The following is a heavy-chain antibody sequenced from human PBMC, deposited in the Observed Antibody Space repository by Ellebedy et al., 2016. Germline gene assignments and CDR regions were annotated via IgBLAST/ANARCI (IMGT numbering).Heavy chain of an antibody. Sequence: GGSLRLXXAASGFTFTNYWMLWVRQAPGKGLVWVSRMNIDGSTITYADSVKGRFTIFRDNAKNTLYLQMSSLRVEDTAVYYCTRVGMGSGLDFWGQGTLVTVSS. V-gene: IGHV3-74*03. CDR2: MNIDGSTI. CDR1: GFTFTNYW. CDR3: TRVGMGSGLDF. D-gene: IGHD3-22*01. J-gene: IGHJ4*02.